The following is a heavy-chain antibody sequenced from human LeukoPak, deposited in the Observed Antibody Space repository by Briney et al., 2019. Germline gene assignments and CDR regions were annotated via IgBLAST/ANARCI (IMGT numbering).Heavy chain of an antibody. CDR3: TRRFDS. CDR1: GFSFTAYS. Sequence: GGSLRLSCAASGFSFTAYSMNWVRQAPGRGLGWMSYIGPGGDIYYADSVTGRFTVSRDTAKNSLYLQMNGLGVEDTAVYYCTRRFDSWGQGTLVTVSS. J-gene: IGHJ4*02. CDR2: IGPGGDI. V-gene: IGHV3-48*01.